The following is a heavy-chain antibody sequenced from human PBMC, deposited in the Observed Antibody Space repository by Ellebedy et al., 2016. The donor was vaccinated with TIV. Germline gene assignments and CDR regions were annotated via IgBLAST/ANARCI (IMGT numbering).Heavy chain of an antibody. CDR3: AREIAPARITIFGVVKNWFDP. D-gene: IGHD3-3*01. J-gene: IGHJ5*02. Sequence: AASVKVSCKAAGDTFTSYAIKWVRQAAGQGLEWLGRMNPTSGFTDYSQNSQSRVTITTDTSTSTAYMELRSLRSDDTAVYYCAREIAPARITIFGVVKNWFDPWGQGTLVTVSS. CDR2: MNPTSGFT. V-gene: IGHV1-8*01. CDR1: GDTFTSYA.